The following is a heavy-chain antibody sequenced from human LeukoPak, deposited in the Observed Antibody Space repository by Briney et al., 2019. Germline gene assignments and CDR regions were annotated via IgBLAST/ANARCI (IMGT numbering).Heavy chain of an antibody. CDR1: GYTFTGYY. J-gene: IGHJ5*02. D-gene: IGHD2-15*01. CDR3: ARGHCSVSGCHGGNWFDP. CDR2: INPNSGGT. Sequence: GASVKVSCKASGYTFTGYYIHWVRQAPGQGLEWMGWINPNSGGTNFAQSFQGRVTMTRDTSSSTAHMDLSRLRSDDTAVYYCARGHCSVSGCHGGNWFDPWGQGTLVTVSS. V-gene: IGHV1-2*02.